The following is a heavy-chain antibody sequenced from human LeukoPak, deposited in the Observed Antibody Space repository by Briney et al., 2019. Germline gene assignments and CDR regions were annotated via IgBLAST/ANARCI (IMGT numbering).Heavy chain of an antibody. CDR2: ISSSSSYI. Sequence: PGGSLRLSYAASGFTFTSYSMNWVRQAPGKGLEWVSSISSSSSYIYYADSVKGRFTISRDNAKNSLYLQMNSLRAEDTAVYYCARDYYGDYLFDYWGQGTLVTVSS. D-gene: IGHD4-17*01. CDR1: GFTFTSYS. CDR3: ARDYYGDYLFDY. J-gene: IGHJ4*02. V-gene: IGHV3-21*01.